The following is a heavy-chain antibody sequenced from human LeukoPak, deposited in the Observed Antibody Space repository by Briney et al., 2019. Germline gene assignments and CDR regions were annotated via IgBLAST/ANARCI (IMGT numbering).Heavy chain of an antibody. CDR2: ITWNSGSI. CDR1: GFTFDNYA. D-gene: IGHD6-13*01. J-gene: IGHJ4*02. CDR3: TRSTGWYNYFDY. Sequence: GGSLRLSCATSGFTFDNYAMHWVRQAPGKDLEWVSGITWNSGSIAYADSVKGRFTISRDNAKNSLYLQMNSLRAEDVALYYCTRSTGWYNYFDYWGQGALVTVSS. V-gene: IGHV3-9*03.